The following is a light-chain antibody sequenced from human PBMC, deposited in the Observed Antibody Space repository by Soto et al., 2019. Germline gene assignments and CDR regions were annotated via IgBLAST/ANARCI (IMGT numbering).Light chain of an antibody. J-gene: IGKJ4*01. Sequence: EIVVTQSPAILSVSPGERATLSCRASQDINSRLAWYQQRPGQAPRLLIFGASTRATGIPARFSGSGSGTVFTLTISNLQSEDFAVYSCQHYNGWPLTFGGGTKVEIK. CDR3: QHYNGWPLT. V-gene: IGKV3-15*01. CDR1: QDINSR. CDR2: GAS.